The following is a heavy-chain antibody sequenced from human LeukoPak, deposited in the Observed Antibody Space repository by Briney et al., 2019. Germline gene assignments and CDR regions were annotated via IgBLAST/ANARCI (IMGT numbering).Heavy chain of an antibody. J-gene: IGHJ3*02. D-gene: IGHD3-22*01. CDR1: GFTFSSYW. CDR3: ARVPRFDSSGYYELGAFDI. V-gene: IGHV3-7*01. Sequence: GGSLRLSCAASGFTFSSYWMSWVRQAPGKGLEWVANIKQDGSEKYYVDSVKGRFTISRDNAKNSLYLQMNSLRAEDTAVYYCARVPRFDSSGYYELGAFDIWGQGTMVTVSS. CDR2: IKQDGSEK.